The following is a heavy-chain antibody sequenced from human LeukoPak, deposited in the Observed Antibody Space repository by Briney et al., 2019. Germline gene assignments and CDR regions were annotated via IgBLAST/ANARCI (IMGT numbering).Heavy chain of an antibody. J-gene: IGHJ4*02. V-gene: IGHV4-34*01. Sequence: SETLSLTCAVSGVPFSNYYWSWVRQSPRQGLEWIGEINHSGYTNYNPSLKSRVTMSIDTSKNQFSLILTSVTAADAGVYYCTRAVAGHPDWGQGTLVTVSS. D-gene: IGHD6-19*01. CDR2: INHSGYT. CDR3: TRAVAGHPD. CDR1: GVPFSNYY.